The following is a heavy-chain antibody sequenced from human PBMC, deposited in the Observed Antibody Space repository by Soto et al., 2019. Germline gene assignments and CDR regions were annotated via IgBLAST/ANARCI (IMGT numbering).Heavy chain of an antibody. CDR1: GFTFSSYS. Sequence: EVRLVESGGGLVQPGGSLRLSCAASGFTFSSYSMNWVRQAPGKGLEWVSYISSSSSTIYYADSVKGRFTISRDNAKNSLYLQMNSLRAEDTAVYYCARDGIAAAGSYYYYYMDVWGKGTTVTVSS. CDR3: ARDGIAAAGSYYYYYMDV. J-gene: IGHJ6*03. V-gene: IGHV3-48*01. CDR2: ISSSSSTI. D-gene: IGHD6-13*01.